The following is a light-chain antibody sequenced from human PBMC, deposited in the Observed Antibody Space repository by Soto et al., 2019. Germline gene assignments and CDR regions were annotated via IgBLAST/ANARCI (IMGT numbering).Light chain of an antibody. CDR3: QQYSSYLT. CDR1: QSISSW. CDR2: DAS. V-gene: IGKV1-5*01. J-gene: IGKJ1*01. Sequence: DIQMTQSPSTLSASVGDRVTITCRASQSISSWLAWYQQKPGKAPKLLIYDASNLESRVPSKFSGSGSGTEFTLTISSLQPDDFATYYCQQYSSYLTFGQGTKVEIK.